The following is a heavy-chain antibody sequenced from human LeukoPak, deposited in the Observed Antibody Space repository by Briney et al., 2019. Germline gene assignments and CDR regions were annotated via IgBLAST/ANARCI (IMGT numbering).Heavy chain of an antibody. D-gene: IGHD2-8*01. Sequence: PSETLSLTCTVSGGSISSYYWSWIRQPPGKGLEWIGYIYDSGSTNYNPSLKSRVTISVDTSKNQFSLKLSSVTAADTAVYYCAREVGHCTNDVCQTPYFDYWGQGTLVTVSS. CDR1: GGSISSYY. CDR3: AREVGHCTNDVCQTPYFDY. CDR2: IYDSGST. J-gene: IGHJ4*02. V-gene: IGHV4-59*08.